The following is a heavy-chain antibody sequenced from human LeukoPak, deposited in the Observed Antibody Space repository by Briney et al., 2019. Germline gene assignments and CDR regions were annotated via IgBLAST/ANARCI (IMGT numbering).Heavy chain of an antibody. V-gene: IGHV3-7*01. CDR2: IDQDGSGK. D-gene: IGHD3-3*01. CDR1: GFTFSSYW. J-gene: IGHJ4*02. CDR3: AGGPGFLIDC. Sequence: GGSLRLSCVTSGFTFSSYWMSWVRQTPGKGLEWVANIDQDGSGKNYVDSVKGRLTISRDNAMNLLFLQMNSLRPEDTAVYYCAGGPGFLIDCWGQGTLVTVSS.